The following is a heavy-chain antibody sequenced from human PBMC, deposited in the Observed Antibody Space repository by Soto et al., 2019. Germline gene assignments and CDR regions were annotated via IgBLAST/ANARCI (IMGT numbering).Heavy chain of an antibody. Sequence: SETLSPTCADYGGSFSGYYWSWIRLPPGKGLEWIGEINHSGSTNYNPSLKSRVTISVDTSKNQFSLKLSSVTAADTAVYYCARGQYYYGSGSYENWFDPWGQGTLVTVSS. D-gene: IGHD3-10*01. CDR3: ARGQYYYGSGSYENWFDP. V-gene: IGHV4-34*01. CDR1: GGSFSGYY. CDR2: INHSGST. J-gene: IGHJ5*02.